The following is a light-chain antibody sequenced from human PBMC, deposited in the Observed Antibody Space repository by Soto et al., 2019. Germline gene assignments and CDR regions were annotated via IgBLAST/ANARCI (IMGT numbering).Light chain of an antibody. J-gene: IGKJ5*01. CDR1: QSLSSN. CDR3: QQRSNWPPIT. V-gene: IGKV3-11*01. Sequence: EVVMTQSPSTLPVTHGERATLSCRARQSLSSNVGVYQQRPGQAPRLLLYDAAPRAAGIPARFSGSGFGTDFTLTIISLEPEDAAVYYCQQRSNWPPITFGQRTLLEVK. CDR2: DAA.